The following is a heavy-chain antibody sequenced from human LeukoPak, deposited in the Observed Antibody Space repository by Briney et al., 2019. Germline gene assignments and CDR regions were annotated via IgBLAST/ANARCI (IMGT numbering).Heavy chain of an antibody. D-gene: IGHD1-7*01. V-gene: IGHV3-23*01. J-gene: IGHJ4*02. CDR1: GFTFSSYA. CDR3: AKDFNWNYGHDS. CDR2: ISGSGGST. Sequence: PGGSLRLSCAASGFTFSSYAMSWVRQAPGKGLEWVSAISGSGGSTYYADSVKGRFTISRDNSKNTLYLHMNSLRAEDTAVYYCAKDFNWNYGHDSWGQGTLVTVSS.